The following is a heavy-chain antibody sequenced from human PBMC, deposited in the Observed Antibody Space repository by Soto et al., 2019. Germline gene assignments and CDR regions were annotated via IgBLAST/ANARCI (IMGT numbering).Heavy chain of an antibody. CDR1: GYTFINYD. CDR2: MNPDSGDT. J-gene: IGHJ4*02. Sequence: QVQLVQSGAEVKEPGASVKVFCKASGYTFINYDINSVRQATGQGPEWMGWMNPDSGDTGYVPNFQGRVTMTRSTSISTAYMELSDLRSEDTAVYYCARSRGGTGVHFDYWGQGTLVTVSS. V-gene: IGHV1-8*01. D-gene: IGHD7-27*01. CDR3: ARSRGGTGVHFDY.